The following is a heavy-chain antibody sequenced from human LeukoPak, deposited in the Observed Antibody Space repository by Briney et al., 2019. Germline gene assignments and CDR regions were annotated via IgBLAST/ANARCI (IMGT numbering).Heavy chain of an antibody. V-gene: IGHV3-74*01. CDR2: SKSDGST. Sequence: GGSLRLSCAASGFTFSSYWMHWVRQAPGKGLVWVSRSKSDGSTNYADSVKGRFTISRDNAKNTVSLQMNSLRAEDTGVYYCARAPSEIGGYYPQYFRHWGQGTLVTVSS. CDR3: ARAPSEIGGYYPQYFRH. J-gene: IGHJ1*01. CDR1: GFTFSSYW. D-gene: IGHD3-22*01.